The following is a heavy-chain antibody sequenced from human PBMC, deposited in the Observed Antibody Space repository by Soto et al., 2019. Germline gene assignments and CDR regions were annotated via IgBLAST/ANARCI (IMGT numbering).Heavy chain of an antibody. D-gene: IGHD2-8*02. CDR3: AKTPRGIYCAGGDCDSL. J-gene: IGHJ4*02. CDR1: GFTFSYHA. Sequence: EVQLLESGGGLVQPGGSLRLSCAASGFTFSYHAMSWVRQAPGKGLEWVSGISGNGINTYYADSVKGRFTISRDNSKNTLHLQMNSLGGEDTAVYYCAKTPRGIYCAGGDCDSLWGQGTLVTVSS. V-gene: IGHV3-23*01. CDR2: ISGNGINT.